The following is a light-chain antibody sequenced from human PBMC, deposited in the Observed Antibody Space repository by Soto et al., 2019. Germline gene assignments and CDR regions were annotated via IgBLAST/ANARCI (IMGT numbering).Light chain of an antibody. J-gene: IGKJ3*01. CDR1: LSLGNN. V-gene: IGKV3-15*01. CDR2: GAS. CDR3: QHLNNYPPFT. Sequence: ELVMTQSPATLSVSPGERATLSCRASLSLGNNLAWYQQKPGQAPRLLIYGASTRAIGIPARFSGSGSGTDFTLTISSLQPEDFATYYCQHLNNYPPFTFGPGTKVDLE.